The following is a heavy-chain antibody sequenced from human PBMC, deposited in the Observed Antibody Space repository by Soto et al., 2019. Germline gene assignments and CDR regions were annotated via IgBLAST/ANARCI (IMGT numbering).Heavy chain of an antibody. CDR3: ARRVRGYGSDPGY. J-gene: IGHJ4*02. Sequence: SETLSLTCTVSGGSISISSYFWGWIRQPPGKGLEWIGSIYHSGSTHYTPSLKSRATISVGTSKNQLSLRLRSVTAADTGVYYCARRVRGYGSDPGYWGQGTLVTVSS. CDR1: GGSISISSYF. CDR2: IYHSGST. V-gene: IGHV4-39*01. D-gene: IGHD3-10*01.